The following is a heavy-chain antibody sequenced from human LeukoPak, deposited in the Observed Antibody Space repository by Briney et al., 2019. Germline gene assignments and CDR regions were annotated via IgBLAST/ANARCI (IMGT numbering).Heavy chain of an antibody. CDR1: GYTLTELS. J-gene: IGHJ4*02. V-gene: IGHV1-2*02. CDR2: INPNSGGT. Sequence: ASVKVSCKVSGYTLTELSMHWVRQAPGQGLEWMGWINPNSGGTNYAQKFQGRVTMTRDTSISTAYMELSRLRSDDTAVYYCARFAMVTLGFDYWGQGTLVTVSS. D-gene: IGHD5-18*01. CDR3: ARFAMVTLGFDY.